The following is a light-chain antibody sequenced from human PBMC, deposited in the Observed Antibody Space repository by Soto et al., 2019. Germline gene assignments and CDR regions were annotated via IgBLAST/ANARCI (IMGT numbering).Light chain of an antibody. Sequence: EIVLTQSPATLSLSPGETATLSCRASQSVSSSLAWYQQKPGQTPRLLIYDASNRATGIPARFSGSGSGTDYTLSVSSLEPEDFAVYYCQQRSSWPLPFDGGTKVEIK. CDR3: QQRSSWPLP. CDR1: QSVSSS. CDR2: DAS. J-gene: IGKJ4*01. V-gene: IGKV3-11*01.